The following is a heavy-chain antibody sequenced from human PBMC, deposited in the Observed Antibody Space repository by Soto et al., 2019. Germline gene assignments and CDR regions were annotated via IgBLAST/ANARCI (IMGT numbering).Heavy chain of an antibody. CDR1: GFTVGSNY. J-gene: IGHJ6*04. D-gene: IGHD1-7*01. CDR3: ARERRTGPTLNYFYYGMDV. V-gene: IGHV3-53*01. Sequence: PGGSLRLSCAASGFTVGSNYMSWVRQAPGKGLEWVSVIYSGGNTYYADSVKGRFSISRDYSKNMLYLQMNSLRPEDTAVYYSARERRTGPTLNYFYYGMDVWGKGTTVTVSS. CDR2: IYSGGNT.